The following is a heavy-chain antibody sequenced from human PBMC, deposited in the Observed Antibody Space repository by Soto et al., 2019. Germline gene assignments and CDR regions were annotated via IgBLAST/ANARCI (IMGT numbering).Heavy chain of an antibody. J-gene: IGHJ4*02. CDR3: ARDSAVRAYYFDY. CDR1: GYTFTTYA. CDR2: INADNGNT. V-gene: IGHV1-3*01. Sequence: QVQLVQSGAEVKKPGASVKVSCKASGYTFTTYAMHWVRQAPGQRLEWMGWINADNGNTKYSQKFQGRVTITRDTSASTAYMELSRLRSEDTAVYYCARDSAVRAYYFDYWGQGTLVTVSS. D-gene: IGHD3-10*01.